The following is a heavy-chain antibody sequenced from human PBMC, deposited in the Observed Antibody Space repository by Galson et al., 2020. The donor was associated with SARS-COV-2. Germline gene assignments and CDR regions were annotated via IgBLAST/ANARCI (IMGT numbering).Heavy chain of an antibody. Sequence: GGSLRLSCAASGFTFSSYAMHWVRQAPGKGLERVAVISYDGSNKYYADSVKGRFTISRDNSKSLLFLQMSSLRVEDTALYYCARDRPDYDLFTGSFDFWGQGILVTVSS. CDR3: ARDRPDYDLFTGSFDF. J-gene: IGHJ4*02. D-gene: IGHD3-9*01. CDR2: ISYDGSNK. CDR1: GFTFSSYA. V-gene: IGHV3-30*04.